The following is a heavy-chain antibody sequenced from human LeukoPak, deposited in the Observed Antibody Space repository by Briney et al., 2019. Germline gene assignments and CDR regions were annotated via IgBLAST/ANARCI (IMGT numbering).Heavy chain of an antibody. D-gene: IGHD3-16*02. CDR2: ISSSSSYI. CDR3: ARDYDYVWGSYRYTEFDY. CDR1: GFTFSSYS. J-gene: IGHJ4*02. V-gene: IGHV3-21*01. Sequence: PGGSLRLSCAASGFTFSSYSMNWVRQAPGKGLEWVSSISSSSSYIYYAVSVKGRFTISRDNAKNSLYLQMNSLRAEDTAVYYCARDYDYVWGSYRYTEFDYWAREPWSPSPQ.